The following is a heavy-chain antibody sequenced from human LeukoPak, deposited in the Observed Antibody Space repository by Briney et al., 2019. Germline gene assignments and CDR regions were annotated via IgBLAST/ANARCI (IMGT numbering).Heavy chain of an antibody. CDR2: ITGDSGTA. J-gene: IGHJ6*02. V-gene: IGHV3-43*02. Sequence: AGGSLRLSCAASGFSFGDYVMHWVRQAPGRRLEWVSLITGDSGTAYYADSVRGRFTISRDNSKNSLYLQMNSLRTEDTALYYCAKGVGIGSGYGIDYYYYGMDVWGQGTTVTVSS. D-gene: IGHD5-12*01. CDR1: GFSFGDYV. CDR3: AKGVGIGSGYGIDYYYYGMDV.